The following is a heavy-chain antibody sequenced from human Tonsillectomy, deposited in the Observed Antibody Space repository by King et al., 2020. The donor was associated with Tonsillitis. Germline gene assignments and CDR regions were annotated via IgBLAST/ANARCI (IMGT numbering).Heavy chain of an antibody. CDR3: ATDCSSTTYLRHDAFDL. V-gene: IGHV4-30-4*07. D-gene: IGHD2-2*01. CDR2: IDYGGST. Sequence: QLQESGPGLVKPSQTLSLTCAVSGGSITGGAYSWSWMRQPPGKGLEWIGYIDYGGSTKYNPSLKSRVTISVDTSKNQFALKLTSVTAADTAVYYCATDCSSTTYLRHDAFDLWGQGTMVTVSS. J-gene: IGHJ3*01. CDR1: GGSITGGAYS.